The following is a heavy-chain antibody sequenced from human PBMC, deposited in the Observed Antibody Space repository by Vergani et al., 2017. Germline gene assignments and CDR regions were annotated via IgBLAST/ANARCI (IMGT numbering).Heavy chain of an antibody. CDR1: GYTFTGYY. V-gene: IGHV1-2*02. D-gene: IGHD3-22*01. Sequence: QVQLVQSGAEVKKPGASVKVSCKASGYTFTGYYMHWVRQAPGQGLEWTGWINPNSGGTNYAQKFQGRVTMTRDTSISTAYMELSRLRSDDTAVYYCARDQVYYYDSSGYPTGYYYMDVWGKGTTVTVSS. CDR3: ARDQVYYYDSSGYPTGYYYMDV. CDR2: INPNSGGT. J-gene: IGHJ6*03.